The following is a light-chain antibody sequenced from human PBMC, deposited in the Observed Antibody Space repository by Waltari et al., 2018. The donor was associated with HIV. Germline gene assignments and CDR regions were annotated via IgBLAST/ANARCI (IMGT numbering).Light chain of an antibody. CDR2: EVS. V-gene: IGLV2-8*01. J-gene: IGLJ3*02. CDR3: SSYAGSNNRWV. Sequence: QSALTQPPSASGSPGQTVTISCTGTSSDVGGYKYVSGYQHHPGKAPKLMIYEVSKRPSGVPARFSGSKSGSTASLTVSGLQAEDEADYYCSSYAGSNNRWVFGGGTKLTAL. CDR1: SSDVGGYKY.